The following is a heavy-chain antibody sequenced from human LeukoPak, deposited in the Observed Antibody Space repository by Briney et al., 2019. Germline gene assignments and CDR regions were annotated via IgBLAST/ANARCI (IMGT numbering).Heavy chain of an antibody. V-gene: IGHV3-48*02. J-gene: IGHJ6*02. CDR2: ISSSSSTI. D-gene: IGHD5-12*01. CDR3: ASFSGRTYYYYYYGMDV. CDR1: GFTFSSYS. Sequence: PGGSLRLSCAASGFTFSSYSMNWVRQAPGKGLEWVSYISSSSSTIYYADSVKGRFTISRDNAKNSLYLQMNSLRDEDTAVYYCASFSGRTYYYYYYGMDVWGQGTTVTVSS.